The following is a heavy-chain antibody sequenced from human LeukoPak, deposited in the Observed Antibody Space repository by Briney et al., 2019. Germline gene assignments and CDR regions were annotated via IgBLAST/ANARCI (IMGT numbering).Heavy chain of an antibody. V-gene: IGHV4-4*02. CDR1: GGSISSCNW. J-gene: IGHJ3*02. Sequence: SETLSLTCAVSGGSISSCNWWSWVRQPPGKGLEWIGEIYHSGSTNYNPSLKSRVTISVDKSKNQFSLKLSSVTAADTAVYYCAREGLGSSWYLGRKDAFDIWGQGTMVTVSS. CDR2: IYHSGST. CDR3: AREGLGSSWYLGRKDAFDI. D-gene: IGHD6-13*01.